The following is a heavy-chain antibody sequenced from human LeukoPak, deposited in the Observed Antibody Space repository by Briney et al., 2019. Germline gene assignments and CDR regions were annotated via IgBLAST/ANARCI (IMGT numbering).Heavy chain of an antibody. CDR1: GGSISSSSYY. J-gene: IGHJ3*02. CDR2: IYYSGST. Sequence: PSETLSLTCTVSGGSISSSSYYWGWIRQPPGKGLEWIGSIYYSGSTYYNPSLKSRVTISVDTSKNQFSLKLSSVTAADTAVYYCARDGVVPAAKYAFDIWGQGTMVTVSS. D-gene: IGHD2-2*01. V-gene: IGHV4-39*07. CDR3: ARDGVVPAAKYAFDI.